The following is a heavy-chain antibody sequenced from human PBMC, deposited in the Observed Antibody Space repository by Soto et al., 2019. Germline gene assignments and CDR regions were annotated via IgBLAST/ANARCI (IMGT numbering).Heavy chain of an antibody. CDR1: GFSLDTSGVG. CDR3: AHKTDSSWFEY. D-gene: IGHD6-13*01. J-gene: IGHJ4*02. Sequence: GSGPTLVNPTQTLTLTCSFSGFSLDTSGVGVGWIRQPPGKALEWLALIYWDNDKRYSPSLRTRLTITKDTSKNQVVLTMTNMDPVDTATYFCAHKTDSSWFEYWGQGTLVTVSS. CDR2: IYWDNDK. V-gene: IGHV2-5*02.